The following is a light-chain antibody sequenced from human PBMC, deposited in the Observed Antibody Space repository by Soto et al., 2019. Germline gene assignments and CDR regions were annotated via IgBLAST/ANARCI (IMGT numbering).Light chain of an antibody. CDR1: PPISGTY. V-gene: IGKV3-20*01. J-gene: IGKJ1*01. CDR3: QLGG. CDR2: AAS. Sequence: EVVLTQSPGTLSLSPGARATLSCRASPPISGTYLAWYQQKPGQAPRLLIYAASSRAAGIPDRFSGGGSGKDFTLTISRLEPEDSAVYYCQLGGFGQGTKVEI.